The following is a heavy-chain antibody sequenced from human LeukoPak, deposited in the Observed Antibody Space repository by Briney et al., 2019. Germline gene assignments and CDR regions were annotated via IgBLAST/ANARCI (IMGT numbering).Heavy chain of an antibody. V-gene: IGHV3-11*01. J-gene: IGHJ6*02. CDR1: GFTFSDYY. CDR2: IHPSGSST. CDR3: ARGHYGLDV. Sequence: PGGSLTLSCAASGFTFSDYYISWIRQAPGKGLDWVSYIHPSGSSTYYAASVKGRFHISRDNTKKTLSLQMNNLRAEDTAVYHCARGHYGLDVWGQGTTVTVSS.